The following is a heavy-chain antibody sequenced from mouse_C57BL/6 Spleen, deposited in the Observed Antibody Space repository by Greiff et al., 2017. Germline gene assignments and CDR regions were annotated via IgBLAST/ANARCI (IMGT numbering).Heavy chain of an antibody. J-gene: IGHJ4*01. CDR2: IYPGDGGT. CDR3: ARAKATVVSNYAMDY. D-gene: IGHD6-2*01. CDR1: GYAFSSSW. V-gene: IGHV1-82*01. Sequence: VQLQQSGPELVKPGASVKISCKASGYAFSSSWMNWVKQRPGKGLEWIGRIYPGDGGTNYNGKFKGKATLTADKSSSTAYMQLSSLTSDDSAVYFCARAKATVVSNYAMDYWGQRTSVTVSS.